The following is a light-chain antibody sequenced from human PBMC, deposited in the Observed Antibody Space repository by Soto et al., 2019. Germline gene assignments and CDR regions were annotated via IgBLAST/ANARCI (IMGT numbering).Light chain of an antibody. V-gene: IGKV1-5*01. CDR2: DAS. J-gene: IGKJ2*01. CDR3: QQYKSYPYT. CDR1: QSISYW. Sequence: DIQMTQSPSTLSASVGDRVTITCRASQSISYWLAWYQQKPGKAPKLLIYDASNSESGVPSNFSGSGFLTEFTLTISSLQREDSATYYCQQYKSYPYTFGQGTKLKI.